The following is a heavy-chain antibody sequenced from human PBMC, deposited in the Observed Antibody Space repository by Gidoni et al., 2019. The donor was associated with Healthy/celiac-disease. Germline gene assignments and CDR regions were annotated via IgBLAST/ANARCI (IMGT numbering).Heavy chain of an antibody. D-gene: IGHD4-17*01. CDR1: GYTFTSYY. Sequence: QVQLVPSGAEVKKPGASVQVSCKASGYTFTSYYMHWVRQAPGQGLEWMGIINPSGGSTSYAQKFQGRVTMTRDTSTSTVYMELSSLRSEDTAVYYCARAPRWADYGGNSALGSQAFDIWGQGTMVTVSS. V-gene: IGHV1-46*01. CDR3: ARAPRWADYGGNSALGSQAFDI. CDR2: INPSGGST. J-gene: IGHJ3*02.